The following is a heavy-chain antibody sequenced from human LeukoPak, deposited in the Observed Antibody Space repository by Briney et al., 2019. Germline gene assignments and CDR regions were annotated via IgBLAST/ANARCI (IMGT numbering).Heavy chain of an antibody. V-gene: IGHV3-33*01. Sequence: GGSLRLSCAASGFTFSSYGVHWVRQAPGKGLEWVAVIWYGGSNKYYAVSVKGRFTISRDNYKNTLYLQMNSLRAEDKAVYCCARDRGPEIDYWGQGTLVTGSS. CDR3: ARDRGPEIDY. J-gene: IGHJ4*02. D-gene: IGHD3-10*01. CDR2: IWYGGSNK. CDR1: GFTFSSYG.